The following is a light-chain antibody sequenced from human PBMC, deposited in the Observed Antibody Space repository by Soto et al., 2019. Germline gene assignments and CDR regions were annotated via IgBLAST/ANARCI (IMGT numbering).Light chain of an antibody. CDR1: QSIYSNY. V-gene: IGKV3-20*01. CDR3: QQYGGSPQFT. Sequence: TVLTQSPGTLSLSPGERATLSCRASQSIYSNYLAWYQQKPGQAPRLLIYGASIRATGIPDRFSGSGSGTDFTLTISRLETEDFAVYYCQQYGGSPQFTFGPGTKVD. CDR2: GAS. J-gene: IGKJ3*01.